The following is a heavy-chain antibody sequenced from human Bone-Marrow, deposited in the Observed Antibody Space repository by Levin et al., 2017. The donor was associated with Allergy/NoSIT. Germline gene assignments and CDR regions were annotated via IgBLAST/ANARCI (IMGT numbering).Heavy chain of an antibody. J-gene: IGHJ4*02. CDR1: GFTFDDYA. D-gene: IGHD6-19*01. Sequence: GGSLRLSCAASGFTFDDYAMHWVRQAPGKGLEWVSGISWDGAGSGYTDSVKGRFTISRDNAKNSLYLEMNSLRTEDTAFYYCAKAPGIAVAGTEFAIDHWGQGTLVTVSS. V-gene: IGHV3-9*01. CDR2: ISWDGAGS. CDR3: AKAPGIAVAGTEFAIDH.